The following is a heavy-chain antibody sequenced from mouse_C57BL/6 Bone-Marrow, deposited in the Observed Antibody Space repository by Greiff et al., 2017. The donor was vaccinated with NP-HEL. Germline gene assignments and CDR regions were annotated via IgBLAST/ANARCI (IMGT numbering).Heavy chain of an antibody. V-gene: IGHV1-7*01. CDR3: ARGTVVAKAY. CDR2: INPSSGYT. Sequence: QVQLKQSGAELAKPGASVKLSCKASGYTFTSYWMHWVKQRPGQGLEWIGYINPSSGYTKYNQKFKDKATLTADKSSSPAYMQLSSLTYEDAAVYYCARGTVVAKAYWGQGTLVTVSA. D-gene: IGHD1-1*01. J-gene: IGHJ3*01. CDR1: GYTFTSYW.